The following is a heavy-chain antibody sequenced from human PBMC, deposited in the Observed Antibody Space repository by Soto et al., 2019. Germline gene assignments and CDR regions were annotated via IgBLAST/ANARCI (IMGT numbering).Heavy chain of an antibody. Sequence: QVQLVESGGGVVQPGRSLRLSCAASGFTFSSFGIHWVRQAPGKGLEWVAVISYDGSNKYYPDSVKGRFTISRDNSKNTLDLQMDSLRAEDTAVYYCAKGSTSSAYSSLDYWGQGTLVTVSS. CDR2: ISYDGSNK. V-gene: IGHV3-30*18. J-gene: IGHJ4*02. D-gene: IGHD3-22*01. CDR3: AKGSTSSAYSSLDY. CDR1: GFTFSSFG.